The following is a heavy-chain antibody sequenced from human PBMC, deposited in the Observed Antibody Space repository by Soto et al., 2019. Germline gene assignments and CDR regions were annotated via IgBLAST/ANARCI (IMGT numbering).Heavy chain of an antibody. D-gene: IGHD1-1*01. CDR3: ARDNEGTFDY. Sequence: QVQLVESGGGVVQPGRSLRLSCAASGFTFSSYGMHWVRQAPGKGLEWVAVIWYDGSNKYYADSVKGRFTISRDNSKNTLYLQMNSLRAEDTAVFYCARDNEGTFDYWGQGTLVTVSS. V-gene: IGHV3-33*01. CDR2: IWYDGSNK. CDR1: GFTFSSYG. J-gene: IGHJ4*02.